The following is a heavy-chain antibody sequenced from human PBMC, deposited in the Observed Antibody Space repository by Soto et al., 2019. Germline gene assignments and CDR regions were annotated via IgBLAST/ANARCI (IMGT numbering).Heavy chain of an antibody. J-gene: IGHJ6*02. V-gene: IGHV1-69*01. D-gene: IGHD2-2*02. CDR3: ARALGGYCSSTSCYKKRGYYYYGMDV. CDR2: IIPIFGTA. Sequence: QVQLVQSGAEVKKPGSSVKVSCKASGGTFSSYAISWVRQAPGQGLEWMGGIIPIFGTANYAQKFQGRVTITADESTSTAYMDLSSLRSEDTAVYYCARALGGYCSSTSCYKKRGYYYYGMDVWGQGTTVTVSS. CDR1: GGTFSSYA.